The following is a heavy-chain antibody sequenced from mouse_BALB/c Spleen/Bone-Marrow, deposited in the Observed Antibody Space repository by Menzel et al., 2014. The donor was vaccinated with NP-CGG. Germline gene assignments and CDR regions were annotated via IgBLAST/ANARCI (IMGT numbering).Heavy chain of an antibody. CDR2: INPNNGGT. Sequence: EVQLQQSGPELVKPGASVKISCKTSGYTFTEYTMHWVKQSHGKSLEWIGGINPNNGGTSYNQKFKGKATLTVDESSSTAYMELRSLTSEDSAVYYCARGKNFYYGYAWFAYWGQGTLVTVSA. CDR3: ARGKNFYYGYAWFAY. V-gene: IGHV1-26*01. J-gene: IGHJ3*01. D-gene: IGHD1-2*01. CDR1: GYTFTEYT.